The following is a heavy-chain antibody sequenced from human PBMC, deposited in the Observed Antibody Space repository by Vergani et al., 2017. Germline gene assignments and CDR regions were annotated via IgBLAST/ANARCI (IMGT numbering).Heavy chain of an antibody. D-gene: IGHD3-3*01. CDR1: GFTFSTYS. CDR3: AKDRYYDFWSGYLN. CDR2: ISDSSTYK. J-gene: IGHJ4*02. Sequence: EVQLVESGGGLVKPGGSLRLSCAASGFTFSTYSMNWVRQAPGKGLEWVSSISDSSTYKYYADSVKGRFTISRDNSKNTLYLQMNSLRAEDTAVYYCAKDRYYDFWSGYLNWGQGTLVTVSS. V-gene: IGHV3-21*01.